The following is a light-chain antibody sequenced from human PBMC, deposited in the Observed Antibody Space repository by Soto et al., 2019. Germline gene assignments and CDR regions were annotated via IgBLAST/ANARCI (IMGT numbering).Light chain of an antibody. CDR1: QSVSSSY. CDR2: GAS. CDR3: QQYCRSPWT. V-gene: IGKV3-20*01. Sequence: EIVLTQSPGTLSLSLGERVTLSCRASQSVSSSYLAWYQQKPGQAPRLLFYGASSRATGIPDRFSGSGSGTDFILPISRLEPDDFAVYYCQQYCRSPWTFGQGTKVEIK. J-gene: IGKJ1*01.